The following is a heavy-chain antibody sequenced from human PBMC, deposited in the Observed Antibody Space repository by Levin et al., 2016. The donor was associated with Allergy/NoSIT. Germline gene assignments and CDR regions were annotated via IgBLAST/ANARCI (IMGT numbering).Heavy chain of an antibody. CDR1: GYTFTDHY. D-gene: IGHD3-10*01. J-gene: IGHJ6*02. Sequence: ASVKVSCKASGYTFTDHYVHWLRQAPGQGPEWLAWIDPNSGDINYAQKFQGRVTMTRDTSISTAYLELASLRYDDTAVYYCARDPHYGSGRFYDNYYGMDVWGQGTTVTVSS. CDR3: ARDPHYGSGRFYDNYYGMDV. CDR2: IDPNSGDI. V-gene: IGHV1-2*02.